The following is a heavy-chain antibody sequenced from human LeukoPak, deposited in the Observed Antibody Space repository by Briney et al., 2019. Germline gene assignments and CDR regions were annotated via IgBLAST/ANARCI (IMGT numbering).Heavy chain of an antibody. J-gene: IGHJ5*02. CDR2: IFHSGST. D-gene: IGHD1-26*01. CDR1: GGSISSSNW. CDR3: ARGGNKWELDNWFDP. Sequence: PSETLSLTCAVSGGSISSSNWWSWVRQPPGKGLEWIGGIFHSGSTNYNPSLKSRVTISVDKSKNQFSLKLNSVTGADTAVYYCARGGNKWELDNWFDPWGQGTLVTVSS. V-gene: IGHV4-4*02.